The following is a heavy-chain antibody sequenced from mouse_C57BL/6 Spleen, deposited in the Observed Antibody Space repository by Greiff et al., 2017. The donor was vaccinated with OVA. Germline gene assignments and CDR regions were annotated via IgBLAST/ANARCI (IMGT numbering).Heavy chain of an antibody. D-gene: IGHD2-4*01. CDR2: IDPNSGGT. V-gene: IGHV1-72*01. CDR3: ARADLYYDYDTFAY. Sequence: QVHVKQPGAELVKPGASVKLSCKASGYTFTSYWMHWVKQRPGRGLEWIGRIDPNSGGTKYNEKFKSKATLTVDKPSSTAYMQLSSLTSEDSAVYYCARADLYYDYDTFAYWGQGTLVTVSA. CDR1: GYTFTSYW. J-gene: IGHJ3*01.